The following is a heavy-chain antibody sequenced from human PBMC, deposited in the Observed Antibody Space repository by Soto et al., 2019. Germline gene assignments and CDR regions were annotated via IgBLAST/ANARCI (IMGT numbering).Heavy chain of an antibody. CDR1: GFTFSTYW. J-gene: IGHJ4*02. D-gene: IGHD4-17*01. CDR3: AGWGGHDYHY. V-gene: IGHV3-7*03. CDR2: INPDGNVG. Sequence: GGSLRLSCVGSGFTFSTYWMNWVRQAPGKGREWVANINPDGNVGTYVDSVRGRFTTSRDNAKHSLYLQMNSLRADDTAVYFCAGWGGHDYHYWGQGIMVNVSS.